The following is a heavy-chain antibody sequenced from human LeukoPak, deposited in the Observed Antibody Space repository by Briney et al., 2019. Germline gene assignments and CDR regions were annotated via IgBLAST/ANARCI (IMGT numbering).Heavy chain of an antibody. Sequence: SETLSLTCTVSGGSLSSYYWSWIRQPAGQGLEWLGRIYTSGSTNSNTSLKSRATLSVDTSKNQFSLKRRSVTASATAVYYCAGTYYYDSSGYTFDHWGEGTLVTVSS. CDR3: AGTYYYDSSGYTFDH. CDR2: IYTSGST. V-gene: IGHV4-4*07. J-gene: IGHJ4*02. CDR1: GGSLSSYY. D-gene: IGHD3-22*01.